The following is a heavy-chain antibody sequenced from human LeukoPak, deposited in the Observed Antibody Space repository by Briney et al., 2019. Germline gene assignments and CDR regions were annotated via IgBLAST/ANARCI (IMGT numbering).Heavy chain of an antibody. V-gene: IGHV1-2*02. CDR2: INPNSGGT. Sequence: ASVKVSCKAFGYTFTRYGVSWVRQAPGQGLEWMGWINPNSGGTNYAQKFQGRVTMTGDTSISTAYMELTRLRSDDTAVYYCARGGLRVMVYRLYYMDVWGKGTTVTVSS. CDR3: ARGGLRVMVYRLYYMDV. CDR1: GYTFTRYG. D-gene: IGHD2-8*01. J-gene: IGHJ6*03.